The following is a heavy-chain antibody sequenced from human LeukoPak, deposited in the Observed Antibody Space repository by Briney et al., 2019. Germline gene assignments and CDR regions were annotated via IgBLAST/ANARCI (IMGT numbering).Heavy chain of an antibody. Sequence: GGSLRLSCAASGFTFSSYAMHWVRQAPGKGLEYVSAISSNGGSTYYANSVKGRFTISRDNSKNTLYLQMGSLRAEDMAVYYCAKDRPTWPIDYWGQGTLVTVSS. J-gene: IGHJ4*02. CDR1: GFTFSSYA. CDR2: ISSNGGST. D-gene: IGHD5-12*01. CDR3: AKDRPTWPIDY. V-gene: IGHV3-64*01.